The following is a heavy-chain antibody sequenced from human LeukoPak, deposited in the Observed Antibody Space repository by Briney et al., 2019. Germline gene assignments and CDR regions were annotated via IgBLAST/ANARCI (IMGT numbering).Heavy chain of an antibody. D-gene: IGHD3-10*01. Sequence: PGGSLSLSCAASGFTFSSYGMSWVRQAPGKGPEWVSGISSSGSSTYYAESVKGRFTISRDNFKNMLYLQMNSLRVEDTAVYYCAKKDGSGSWYYYFDYWGQGSLVTVSS. CDR3: AKKDGSGSWYYYFDY. J-gene: IGHJ4*02. CDR1: GFTFSSYG. CDR2: ISSSGSST. V-gene: IGHV3-23*01.